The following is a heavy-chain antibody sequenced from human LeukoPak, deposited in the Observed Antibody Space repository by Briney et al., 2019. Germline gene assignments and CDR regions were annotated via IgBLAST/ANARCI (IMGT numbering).Heavy chain of an antibody. CDR2: ISNNGGYT. J-gene: IGHJ4*02. CDR1: GFTFSSSA. V-gene: IGHV3-23*01. Sequence: GGSLRLSCAASGFTFSSSAMSWVRQTPGKGLEWVSAISNNGGYTYYADSVQGRFTISRDNSKSTLCLQMNSLRAEDTAVYYCAKQLGYCSDGSCYFPYWGQGTLVTVSS. CDR3: AKQLGYCSDGSCYFPY. D-gene: IGHD2-15*01.